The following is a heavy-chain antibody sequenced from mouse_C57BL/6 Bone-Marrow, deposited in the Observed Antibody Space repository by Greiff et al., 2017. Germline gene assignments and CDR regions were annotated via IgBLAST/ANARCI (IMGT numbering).Heavy chain of an antibody. J-gene: IGHJ3*01. CDR3: ASDCYGSAFAY. Sequence: QVQLQQSGAELAKPGASVKLSCKASGYTFTSYWMHWVIQRPGQGLEWIGYINPSSGYTKYNQKFKDKATLTADKSSSTAYMQLSSLTYEDSAVYYCASDCYGSAFAYWGQGTLVTVSA. CDR2: INPSSGYT. CDR1: GYTFTSYW. V-gene: IGHV1-7*01. D-gene: IGHD1-1*01.